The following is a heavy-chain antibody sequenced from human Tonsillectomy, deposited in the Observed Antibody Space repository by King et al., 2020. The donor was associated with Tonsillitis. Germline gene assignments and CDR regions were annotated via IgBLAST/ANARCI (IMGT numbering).Heavy chain of an antibody. CDR3: ARGGYTYAYRNDAFDI. V-gene: IGHV4-34*01. D-gene: IGHD3-16*01. J-gene: IGHJ3*02. CDR1: GGSFIGYY. CDR2: INHSGST. Sequence: VQLQQWGAGLLKPSETLSLTCAVYGGSFIGYYWSWSRQSPGKGLEWIGEINHSGSTNYNPSLKSRVTISVDTSKNHFSLKQSSVTAADTAVYYCARGGYTYAYRNDAFDIWGQGTMVTVSS.